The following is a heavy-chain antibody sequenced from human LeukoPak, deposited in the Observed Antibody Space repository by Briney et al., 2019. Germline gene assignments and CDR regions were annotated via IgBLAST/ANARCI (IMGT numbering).Heavy chain of an antibody. V-gene: IGHV3-48*02. D-gene: IGHD2-15*01. CDR3: ARGRVAATRGLLFDP. CDR1: GFTLNNYA. Sequence: GGSLRLSCAASGFTLNNYAMNWVRQAPGKGLEWVSYISSSSSTIYYADSVKGRFTISRDNAKNSLYLQMNSLRDEDTAVYYCARGRVAATRGLLFDPWGQGTLVTVSS. J-gene: IGHJ5*02. CDR2: ISSSSSTI.